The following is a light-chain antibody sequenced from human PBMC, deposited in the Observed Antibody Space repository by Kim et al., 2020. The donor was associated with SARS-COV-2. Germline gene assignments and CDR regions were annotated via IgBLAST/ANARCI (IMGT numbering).Light chain of an antibody. Sequence: LRPGEGAPPSCRASRGVRSSFLAWHQQRPGQAPRLLIYGASSRDTGISDRFSGRGSGTDFTLTISRLEPEDFAVYYCQQYGDSPYTLGQGTKLEI. CDR1: RGVRSSF. CDR3: QQYGDSPYT. J-gene: IGKJ2*01. V-gene: IGKV3-20*01. CDR2: GAS.